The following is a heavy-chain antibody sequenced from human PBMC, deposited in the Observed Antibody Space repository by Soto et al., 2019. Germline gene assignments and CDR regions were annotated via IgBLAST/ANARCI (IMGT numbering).Heavy chain of an antibody. CDR1: GLSFSSHW. Sequence: EVQLVESGGGLVQPGGALRLSCAASGLSFSSHWMSWVRQAPGRGLEWVANIRQDGGEEQYSDSVKGRFTLSRDNAKNSLYLQMNGLRVDATAVYYWAKSEGYSFDIRGQGTMVTVSS. J-gene: IGHJ3*02. V-gene: IGHV3-7*01. CDR2: IRQDGGEE. CDR3: AKSEGYSFDI. D-gene: IGHD1-1*01.